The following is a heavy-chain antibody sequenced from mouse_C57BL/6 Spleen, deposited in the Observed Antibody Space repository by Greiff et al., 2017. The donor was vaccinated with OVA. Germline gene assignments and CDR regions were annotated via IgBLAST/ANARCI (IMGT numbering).Heavy chain of an antibody. V-gene: IGHV2-2*01. D-gene: IGHD4-1*01. J-gene: IGHJ2*01. CDR2: IWSGGST. CDR1: GFSLTSYG. CDR3: AREEGTGTYYFDY. Sequence: VQLQQSGPGLVQPSQSLSITCTVSGFSLTSYGVHWVRQSPGKGLEWLGVIWSGGSTDYNAAFISRLSISKDNSKSQVFFKMNSLQADDTAIYYCAREEGTGTYYFDYWGQGTTLTVSS.